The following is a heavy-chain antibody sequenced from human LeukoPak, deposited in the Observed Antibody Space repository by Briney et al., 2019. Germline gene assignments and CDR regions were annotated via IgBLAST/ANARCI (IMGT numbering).Heavy chain of an antibody. V-gene: IGHV3-74*01. Sequence: GGSLRLSCTASGFSFSGHWMHWARQLPGKGLVWVSRISPTGSTTSYADFVKGRFTFSRDNAKNSLYLQMNSLRAEDTAVYYCVRRMTAVTANWFDPWGQGTLVTVSS. CDR2: ISPTGSTT. CDR1: GFSFSGHW. CDR3: VRRMTAVTANWFDP. D-gene: IGHD4-17*01. J-gene: IGHJ5*02.